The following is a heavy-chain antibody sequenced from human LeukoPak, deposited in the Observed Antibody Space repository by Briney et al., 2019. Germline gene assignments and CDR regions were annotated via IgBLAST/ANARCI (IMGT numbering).Heavy chain of an antibody. CDR1: GGSISSSSYY. CDR3: ARTLSPSGRSDYYYYYMDV. CDR2: IYYSGST. V-gene: IGHV4-39*07. Sequence: SETLSLTCTVSGGSISSSSYYWGWIRQPPGKGLEWIGSIYYSGSTYYNPSLKSRVTISADTSKNQFSLKLSSVTAADTAVYYCARTLSPSGRSDYYYYYMDVWGKGTTVTVSS. J-gene: IGHJ6*03. D-gene: IGHD6-6*01.